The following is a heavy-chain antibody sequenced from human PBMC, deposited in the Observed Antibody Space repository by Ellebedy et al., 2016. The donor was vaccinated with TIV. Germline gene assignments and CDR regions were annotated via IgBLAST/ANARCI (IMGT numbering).Heavy chain of an antibody. CDR1: GFTFSSYA. V-gene: IGHV3-21*01. CDR3: ARGYSGSPDAFDI. J-gene: IGHJ3*02. Sequence: GESLKISCAASGFTFSSYAMSWVRQAPGKGLEWVSSISSSSSYIYYADSVKGRFTISRDNAKNSLYLQMNSLRAEDTAVYYCARGYSGSPDAFDIWGQGTMVTVSS. D-gene: IGHD1-26*01. CDR2: ISSSSSYI.